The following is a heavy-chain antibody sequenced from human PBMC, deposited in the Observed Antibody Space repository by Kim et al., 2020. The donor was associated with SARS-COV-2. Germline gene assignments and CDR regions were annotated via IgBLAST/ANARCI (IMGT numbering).Heavy chain of an antibody. Sequence: QKFQGRVTITADDATSTAYMELSSLRSEDTAVYYCARGPIAAAGTLYFDYWGQGTLVTVSS. V-gene: IGHV1-69*01. CDR3: ARGPIAAAGTLYFDY. J-gene: IGHJ4*02. D-gene: IGHD6-13*01.